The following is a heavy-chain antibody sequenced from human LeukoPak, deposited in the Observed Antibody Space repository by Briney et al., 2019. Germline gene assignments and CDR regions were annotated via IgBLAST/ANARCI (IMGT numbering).Heavy chain of an antibody. V-gene: IGHV4-59*01. J-gene: IGHJ6*03. CDR3: ARTRRSGYDATYFYYYMDV. D-gene: IGHD3-3*01. CDR2: IHFSGST. Sequence: SETLSLTCTVSSDSISDDYWRWIRQSPGKGLEYIGNIHFSGSTNYNPSLKSRVTISVEPSKNHFSLKLTSLTAADTAVYYCARTRRSGYDATYFYYYMDVWGQGTTVTVSS. CDR1: SDSISDDY.